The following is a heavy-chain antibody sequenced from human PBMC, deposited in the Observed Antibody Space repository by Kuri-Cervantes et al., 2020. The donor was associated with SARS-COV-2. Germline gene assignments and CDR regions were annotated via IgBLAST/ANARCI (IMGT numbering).Heavy chain of an antibody. Sequence: GESLKISCKGSGYSFTSYWIGQVRQMPGKGLEWMRIIYPGDSDTRYSPSFQGQVTISADNSISTAYLQWSSLKAPDTAMYYCARRSRTYGDDDAFDIWGKGTMVTVSS. CDR3: ARRSRTYGDDDAFDI. V-gene: IGHV5-51*01. J-gene: IGHJ3*02. D-gene: IGHD4-17*01. CDR2: IYPGDSDT. CDR1: GYSFTSYW.